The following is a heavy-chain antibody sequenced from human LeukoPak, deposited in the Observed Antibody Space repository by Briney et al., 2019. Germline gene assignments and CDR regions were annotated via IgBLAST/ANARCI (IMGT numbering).Heavy chain of an antibody. J-gene: IGHJ6*02. Sequence: PSETLSLTCTVSGGSISSSSYYWGWIRQPPGKGLEWIGSIYYSGNTYYNPSLQSRVTISVDTSKNQFSLRLNSVTAPDTAVYYCARHPEYQLLQRRGNYHMDVWGQGTTVTVSS. CDR2: IYYSGNT. CDR3: ARHPEYQLLQRRGNYHMDV. V-gene: IGHV4-39*01. D-gene: IGHD2-2*01. CDR1: GGSISSSSYY.